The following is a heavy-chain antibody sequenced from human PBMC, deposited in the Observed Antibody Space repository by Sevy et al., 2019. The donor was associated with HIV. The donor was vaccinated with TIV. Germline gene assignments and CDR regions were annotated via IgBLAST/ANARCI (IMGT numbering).Heavy chain of an antibody. Sequence: GGSLRLSCVASGFTFSSYGMHWVRQAPGKGLEWVAFIWYDGSDKYYADSVKGRFAISRDNSKNTLYLQMNTLRIEDTAVYYCASDILTGSDYWGQGTLVTVSS. CDR3: ASDILTGSDY. CDR1: GFTFSSYG. J-gene: IGHJ4*02. D-gene: IGHD3-9*01. CDR2: IWYDGSDK. V-gene: IGHV3-30*02.